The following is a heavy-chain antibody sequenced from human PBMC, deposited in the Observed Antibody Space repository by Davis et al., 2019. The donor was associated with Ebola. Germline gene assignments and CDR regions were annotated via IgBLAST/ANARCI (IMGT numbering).Heavy chain of an antibody. Sequence: GESLKISCKGSGYTFTTYWIGWVRQMPGKGLEWMGIIYPGDSDTRNSPSFQGQVTISADKSISTAYLQWSSLKASDTAMYYCARRGGWSGAFLDYWGQGTLVTVSS. CDR2: IYPGDSDT. V-gene: IGHV5-51*01. J-gene: IGHJ4*02. CDR1: GYTFTTYW. D-gene: IGHD3-3*02. CDR3: ARRGGWSGAFLDY.